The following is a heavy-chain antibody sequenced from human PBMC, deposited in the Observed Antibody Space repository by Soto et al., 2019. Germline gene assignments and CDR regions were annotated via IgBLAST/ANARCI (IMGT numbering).Heavy chain of an antibody. CDR2: IYYTGNT. D-gene: IGHD2-21*02. J-gene: IGHJ4*02. CDR3: DRGCGNGDCFFDF. V-gene: IGHV4-30-4*01. CDR1: GDSISSGADY. Sequence: NPSETLSLTCNVSGDSISSGADYWNWIRQSPGKGLEWIGYIYYTGNTYYNPSLRSRLTISVDRSKNQFSLRLTPVTAADTAVYYCDRGCGNGDCFFDFWGQGTLVT.